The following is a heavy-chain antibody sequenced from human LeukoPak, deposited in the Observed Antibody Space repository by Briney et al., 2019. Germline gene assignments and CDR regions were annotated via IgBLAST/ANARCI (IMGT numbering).Heavy chain of an antibody. J-gene: IGHJ4*02. D-gene: IGHD4-17*01. CDR2: ISSSSSYI. CDR3: ARDRSHGDYVFDY. CDR1: GFTFSSYS. Sequence: GGSLRLSCAASGFTFSSYSMNWVRQAPGKGLEWVSSISSSSSYIYYADSVKGRFTISRDNAKNSLYLQMNSLRAEDTAVYYCARDRSHGDYVFDYWGQGTLVTVSS. V-gene: IGHV3-21*01.